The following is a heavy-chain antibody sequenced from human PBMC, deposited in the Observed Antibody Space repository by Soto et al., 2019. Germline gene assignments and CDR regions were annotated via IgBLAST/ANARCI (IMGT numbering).Heavy chain of an antibody. D-gene: IGHD3-10*01. J-gene: IGHJ4*02. CDR2: IYYSGST. CDR1: GGSISSYY. V-gene: IGHV4-59*08. CDR3: ARVSGTKWRSLDY. Sequence: SETLSLTCTVSGGSISSYYWSWIRQPPGKGLEWIGYIYYSGSTNYNPSLKSRVTISVDTSKNQFSLKLSSVTAADTAVYYCARVSGTKWRSLDYWGQGTLVTVSS.